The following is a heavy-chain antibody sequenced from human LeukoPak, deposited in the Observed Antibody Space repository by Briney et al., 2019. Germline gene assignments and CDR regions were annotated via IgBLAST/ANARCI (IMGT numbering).Heavy chain of an antibody. D-gene: IGHD6-13*01. CDR2: IYYSGNT. Sequence: KPSETLSLACTVSGDSISSSKYYWGWIRQPPGKGLEWIGHIYYSGNTYYNLSFKSRVTISVDTSKNQFSLKLSSVTAADTAVYYCASRPSRVAATGSFDYWGQGTLVTVSS. CDR3: ASRPSRVAATGSFDY. J-gene: IGHJ4*02. CDR1: GDSISSSKYY. V-gene: IGHV4-39*01.